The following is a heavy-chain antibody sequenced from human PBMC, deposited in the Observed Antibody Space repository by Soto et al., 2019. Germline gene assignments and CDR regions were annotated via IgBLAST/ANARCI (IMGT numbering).Heavy chain of an antibody. D-gene: IGHD3-22*01. CDR1: GFTFSSYG. V-gene: IGHV3-30*18. CDR3: AKDPTSYDSG. CDR2: ISYDGSNK. Sequence: QVQLVESGGGVVQPGRSLRLSCAASGFTFSSYGMHWVRQAPGKGLEWVAVISYDGSNKYYADSVKGRFTISRDNSKNTLYLQMNSLRAEDTAVYYCAKDPTSYDSGWGQGTLVTVSS. J-gene: IGHJ4*02.